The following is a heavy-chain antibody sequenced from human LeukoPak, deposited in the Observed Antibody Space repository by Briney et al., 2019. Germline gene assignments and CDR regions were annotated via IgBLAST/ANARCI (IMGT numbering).Heavy chain of an antibody. CDR3: ARDDSTVTRFDF. CDR1: GFTFNTYE. V-gene: IGHV3-48*03. J-gene: IGHJ4*02. D-gene: IGHD4-17*01. CDR2: ISSLGRGI. Sequence: GGSLRRSCAASGFTFNTYEMNWVRQAPGKGLEWLSSISSLGRGIYYADSVKGRFTISRDNARNSLYLQMNRLRVEDTALYYCARDDSTVTRFDFWGQGTLVTVSS.